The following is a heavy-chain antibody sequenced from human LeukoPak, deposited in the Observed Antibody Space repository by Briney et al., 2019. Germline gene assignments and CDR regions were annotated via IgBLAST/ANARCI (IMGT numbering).Heavy chain of an antibody. D-gene: IGHD3-16*01. CDR1: GGTFSSYA. CDR2: IIPIFGTA. V-gene: IGHV1-69*05. Sequence: SVKVSCKASGGTFSSYAISWVRQAPGQGLEWMGVIIPIFGTANYAQKFQSRVTITTDESTSTAYMELSSLRSEDTAVYYCARDYPEVGGLDYWGQGTLVTVSS. J-gene: IGHJ4*02. CDR3: ARDYPEVGGLDY.